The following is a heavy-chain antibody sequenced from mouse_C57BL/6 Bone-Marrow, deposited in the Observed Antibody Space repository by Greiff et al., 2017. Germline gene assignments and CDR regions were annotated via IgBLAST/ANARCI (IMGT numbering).Heavy chain of an antibody. V-gene: IGHV1-82*01. CDR3: ARSSLWYHAMDY. CDR1: GYAFSSSW. Sequence: VQLQQSGPELVKPGASVKISCKASGYAFSSSWMNWVKQRPGKGLEWIGRIYPGDGDTNYNGKFKGKATLTADKSSSTAYMQLSSLTSEDSAVYFCARSSLWYHAMDYWGQGTSVTVSS. CDR2: IYPGDGDT. D-gene: IGHD1-1*02. J-gene: IGHJ4*01.